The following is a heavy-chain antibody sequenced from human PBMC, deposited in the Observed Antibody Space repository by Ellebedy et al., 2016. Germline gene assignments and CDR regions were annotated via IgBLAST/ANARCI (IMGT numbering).Heavy chain of an antibody. Sequence: GESLKISXAASGFTFSSYSMNWVRQAPGKGLEWVSSISSSSSYIYYADSVKGRFTISRDNAKNSLYLQMNSLRAEDTAVYYCARGGMLYCSSTYCVDYWGQGTLVTVSS. D-gene: IGHD2-2*01. CDR1: GFTFSSYS. V-gene: IGHV3-21*01. CDR2: ISSSSSYI. CDR3: ARGGMLYCSSTYCVDY. J-gene: IGHJ4*02.